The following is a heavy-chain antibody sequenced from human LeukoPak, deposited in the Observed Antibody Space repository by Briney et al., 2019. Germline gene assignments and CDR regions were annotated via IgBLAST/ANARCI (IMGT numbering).Heavy chain of an antibody. Sequence: SQTLSLTCAISGDSVSSNSAAWNWIGQSPSRGLEWLGRTYYRSKWYNEYALFMQGRISIDPDTSKNQFSLQLKTVTPEDTAIYYCARAETYSGRIFDFWGQGALVTVSS. CDR3: ARAETYSGRIFDF. D-gene: IGHD1-26*01. V-gene: IGHV6-1*01. CDR1: GDSVSSNSAA. CDR2: TYYRSKWYN. J-gene: IGHJ4*02.